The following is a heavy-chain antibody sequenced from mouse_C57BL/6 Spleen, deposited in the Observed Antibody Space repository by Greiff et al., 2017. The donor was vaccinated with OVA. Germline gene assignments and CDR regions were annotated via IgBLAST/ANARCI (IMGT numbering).Heavy chain of an antibody. D-gene: IGHD2-4*01. CDR1: GYTFTSYW. J-gene: IGHJ4*01. Sequence: QVQLQQPGAELVRPGSSVKLSCKASGYTFTSYWMHWVKQRPIQGLEWIGNIDPSDSETHYNQKFKDKATLTVDKSSSTAYMQLSSLTSEDSAVYYCARRDYDYDQDYAMDYWGQGTSVTVSS. CDR3: ARRDYDYDQDYAMDY. V-gene: IGHV1-52*01. CDR2: IDPSDSET.